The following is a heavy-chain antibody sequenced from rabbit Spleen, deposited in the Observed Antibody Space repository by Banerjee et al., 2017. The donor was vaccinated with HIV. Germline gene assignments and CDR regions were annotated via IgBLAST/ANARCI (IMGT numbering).Heavy chain of an antibody. CDR1: GFDFSSYYM. CDR2: IDAGSGTT. V-gene: IGHV1S45*01. Sequence: QEQLEETGGGLVQPGGSLTLSCKTSGFDFSSYYMNWVRQAPGKGLEWIACIDAGSGTTWFANWAKGRFTISKTSSTTVTLQMTSLTAADTATYFCASAYSDIYFDLWGPGTLVTVS. J-gene: IGHJ4*01. D-gene: IGHD6-1*01. CDR3: ASAYSDIYFDL.